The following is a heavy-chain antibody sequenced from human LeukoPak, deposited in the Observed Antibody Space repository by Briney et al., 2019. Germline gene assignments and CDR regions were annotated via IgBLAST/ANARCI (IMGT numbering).Heavy chain of an antibody. J-gene: IGHJ6*03. CDR3: ARGRDGYNYYYYMDV. Sequence: SETLSLTCAVSGGSFSGYYWSWIRQPPGKGLEWIGEINHSGSTNYNPSLKSRVTISVDTSKNQFSLKLSSVTAADTAVYYCARGRDGYNYYYYMDVWGKGTTVTVSS. V-gene: IGHV4-34*01. CDR2: INHSGST. D-gene: IGHD5-24*01. CDR1: GGSFSGYY.